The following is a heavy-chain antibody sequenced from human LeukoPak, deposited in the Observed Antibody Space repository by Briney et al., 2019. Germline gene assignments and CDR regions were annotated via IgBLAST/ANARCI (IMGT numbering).Heavy chain of an antibody. CDR1: GYTFTNYG. D-gene: IGHD6-13*01. CDR2: ISTYNGNT. J-gene: IGHJ5*02. V-gene: IGHV1-18*01. Sequence: ASVKVSCKASGYTFTNYGFIWVRQAPGQGLECMGWISTYNGNTNYAQKFQDRVTITSDTSTRTAYMELSSLRSEDTAVYYCASGKAAAGINWFDPWGQGTLVTVSS. CDR3: ASGKAAAGINWFDP.